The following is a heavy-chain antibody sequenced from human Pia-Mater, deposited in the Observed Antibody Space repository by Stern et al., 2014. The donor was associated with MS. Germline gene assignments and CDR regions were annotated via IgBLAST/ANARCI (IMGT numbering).Heavy chain of an antibody. V-gene: IGHV1-69*17. Sequence: VQLVESGAEVKKPGSSVKVSCKASGGTFSSYDIRWVRQAPGQGLEWVGGIIPTIGISNHAQKFQGRVTITADKSTNTGYMELSSLRSEDTALYYCARDGGGVDIWGQGTMVSVSS. CDR3: ARDGGGVDI. CDR1: GGTFSSYD. D-gene: IGHD2-8*01. CDR2: IIPTIGIS. J-gene: IGHJ3*02.